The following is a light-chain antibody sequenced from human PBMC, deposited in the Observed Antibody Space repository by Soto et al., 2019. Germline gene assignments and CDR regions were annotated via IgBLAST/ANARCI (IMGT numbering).Light chain of an antibody. CDR1: SGSIASNY. J-gene: IGLJ3*02. CDR2: EDN. V-gene: IGLV6-57*01. CDR3: QSYDSSNQE. Sequence: NFMLTQPHSVSASPGKTVTISCTRSSGSIASNYVQWYQQRPGSSPTTVIYEDNQRPSGVPDRFSGSIDSSSNSASLTISGLKTGDEADYYCQSYDSSNQEFGGGTKLTVL.